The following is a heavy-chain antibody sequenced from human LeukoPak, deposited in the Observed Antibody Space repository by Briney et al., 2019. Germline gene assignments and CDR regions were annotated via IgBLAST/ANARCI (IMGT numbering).Heavy chain of an antibody. CDR2: IYYSGST. CDR1: GGSISSSSYY. Sequence: SETLSLTCTVSGGSISSSSYYWGWIRQPPGTGLEWIGSIYYSGSTYYNPSLKSRVTISVDTSKNQFSLKLSSVTAADTAVYYCAEDSGRIDYWGQGTLVTVSS. D-gene: IGHD1-26*01. J-gene: IGHJ4*02. CDR3: AEDSGRIDY. V-gene: IGHV4-39*01.